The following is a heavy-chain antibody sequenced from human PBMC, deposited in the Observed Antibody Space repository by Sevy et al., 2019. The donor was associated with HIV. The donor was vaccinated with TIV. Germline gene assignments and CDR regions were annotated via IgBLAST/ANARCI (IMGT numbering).Heavy chain of an antibody. CDR1: GDTIVSSDHY. J-gene: IGHJ6*02. CDR2: VYYNGHT. Sequence: SETLSLTCTISGDTIVSSDHYWGWIRQTPGKGLEWTGSVYYNGHTYSNPSLKSRLTISIDTSKNQFSLNLNSVTAADTGIYFCAREAGGYDYDYGMDVWGQGTTVTVSS. D-gene: IGHD6-13*01. CDR3: AREAGGYDYDYGMDV. V-gene: IGHV4-39*02.